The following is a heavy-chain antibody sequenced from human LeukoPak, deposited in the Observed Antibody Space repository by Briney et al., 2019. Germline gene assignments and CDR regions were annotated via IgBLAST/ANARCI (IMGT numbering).Heavy chain of an antibody. D-gene: IGHD1-26*01. CDR3: ARATWELLDYYYMDV. CDR2: INPSGGST. V-gene: IGHV1-46*03. J-gene: IGHJ6*03. CDR1: GYTFTSYY. Sequence: ASXKVSCKASGYTFTSYYMHWVRQAPGQGLEWMGIINPSGGSTSYAQKFQGTVTMTRDTSTSTVYMELSSLRSEDTAVYYCARATWELLDYYYMDVWGKGTTVTVSS.